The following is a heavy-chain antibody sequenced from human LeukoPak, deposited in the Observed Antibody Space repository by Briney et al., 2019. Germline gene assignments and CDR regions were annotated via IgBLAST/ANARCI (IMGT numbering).Heavy chain of an antibody. CDR1: GVTFSSYG. D-gene: IGHD3-22*01. CDR3: ARERDSSGYSSGAFDI. CDR2: IWYDGSNK. Sequence: GGALRLSCAASGVTFSSYGMHWVRQAPGKGLEWVAVIWYDGSNKYYADSVKGRFTISRDNSKNTLYLHMNSLRAEDTAVYYCARERDSSGYSSGAFDIWGQGTMVTVSS. V-gene: IGHV3-33*01. J-gene: IGHJ3*02.